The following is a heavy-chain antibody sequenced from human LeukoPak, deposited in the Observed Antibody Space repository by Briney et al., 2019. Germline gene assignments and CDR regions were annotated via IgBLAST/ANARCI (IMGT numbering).Heavy chain of an antibody. CDR1: GFTFSSYE. CDR3: AREMVRGVIIPNDY. J-gene: IGHJ4*02. Sequence: PGGSLRHSCAASGFTFSSYEMNWVRQAPGKGLEWVSYISSSGSTIYYADSVKGRFTISRDNAKNSLYLQMNSLRAEDTAVYYCAREMVRGVIIPNDYWGQGTLVTVSS. V-gene: IGHV3-48*03. CDR2: ISSSGSTI. D-gene: IGHD3-10*01.